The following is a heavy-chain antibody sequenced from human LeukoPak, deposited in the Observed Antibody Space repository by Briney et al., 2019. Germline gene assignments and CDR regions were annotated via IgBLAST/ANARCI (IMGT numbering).Heavy chain of an antibody. CDR3: AREGWLRDFDY. CDR2: IKQDGTEK. CDR1: GFTFSSYW. J-gene: IGHJ4*02. Sequence: PGGSLRLSCATSGFTFSSYWMSWVRQAPGKGLEWVANIKQDGTEKYYVDSVKGRFTISRDNAKNSLYPQMNSLRAEDTAVYYCAREGWLRDFDYWGQGTLVTVSS. D-gene: IGHD5-12*01. V-gene: IGHV3-7*01.